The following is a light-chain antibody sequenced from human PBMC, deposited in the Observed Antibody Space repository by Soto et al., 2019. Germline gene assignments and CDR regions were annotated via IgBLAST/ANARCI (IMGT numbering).Light chain of an antibody. V-gene: IGKV1-27*01. Sequence: DIQLTQSPSFLSASVGDRVIITCRASQGISNYLAWYQQKPGKVPKLLIYAASILQSGVPSRFSGSGSGTDFTLTISSLQPEDVATYYCQKYNSAPRTFGGGTKVEIK. CDR1: QGISNY. CDR3: QKYNSAPRT. J-gene: IGKJ4*01. CDR2: AAS.